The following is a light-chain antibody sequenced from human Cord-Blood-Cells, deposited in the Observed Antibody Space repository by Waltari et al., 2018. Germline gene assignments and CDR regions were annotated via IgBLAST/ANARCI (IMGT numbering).Light chain of an antibody. CDR2: GKN. CDR3: NSWDSSGNHWV. Sequence: SSELTQDPAVSVALGPTVRITCQGDSLRSYYASWYQQKPGQAPVLVIYGKNNRPSGIPDRFSGSSSGNTASLTITGAQAEDEADYYCNSWDSSGNHWVFGGGTKLTVL. J-gene: IGLJ3*02. V-gene: IGLV3-19*01. CDR1: SLRSYY.